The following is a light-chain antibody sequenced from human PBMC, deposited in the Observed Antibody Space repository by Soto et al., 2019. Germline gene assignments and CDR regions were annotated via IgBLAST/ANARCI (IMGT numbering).Light chain of an antibody. CDR1: QSVTTN. J-gene: IGKJ4*01. Sequence: EVVMTQSPATLSVSPGEGVTFSCRASQSVTTNLAWYQHKPGQSPRLLISDASTGASGIPPRFSGSGSGTEFTLTIDRLQSADFATYYCQQVSGYPLNFGGGTKADIK. V-gene: IGKV3-15*01. CDR2: DAS. CDR3: QQVSGYPLN.